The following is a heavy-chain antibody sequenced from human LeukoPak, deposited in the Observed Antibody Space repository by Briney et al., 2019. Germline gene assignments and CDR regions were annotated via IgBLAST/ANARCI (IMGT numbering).Heavy chain of an antibody. CDR3: ARGRYSSGWYKLGNWFDP. V-gene: IGHV4-38-2*02. J-gene: IGHJ5*02. CDR1: GYSISSGYY. CDR2: IYHSGST. D-gene: IGHD6-19*01. Sequence: SETLSLTCTVSGYSISSGYYWGWIRQPPGKGLEWIGSIYHSGSTYYNPSLKSRVTISVDTSKNQFPLKLSSVTAADTAVYYCARGRYSSGWYKLGNWFDPWGQGTLVTVSS.